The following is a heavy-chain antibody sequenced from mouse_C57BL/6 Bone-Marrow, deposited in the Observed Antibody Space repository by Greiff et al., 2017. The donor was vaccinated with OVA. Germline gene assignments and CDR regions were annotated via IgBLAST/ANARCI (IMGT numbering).Heavy chain of an antibody. D-gene: IGHD1-1*01. CDR1: GFTFSSYA. CDR3: AKRYYYGSSYAWFAY. Sequence: VQLKESGGGLVKPGGSLKLSCAASGFTFSSYAMSWVRQTPEKRLEWVATISDGGSYTYYPDNVKGRFTISRDNAKNNLYLQMSHLKSEDTAMYYCAKRYYYGSSYAWFAYWGQGTLVTVSA. J-gene: IGHJ3*01. CDR2: ISDGGSYT. V-gene: IGHV5-4*01.